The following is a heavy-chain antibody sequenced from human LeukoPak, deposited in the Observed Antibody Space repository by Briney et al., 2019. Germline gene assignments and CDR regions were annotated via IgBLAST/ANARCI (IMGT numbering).Heavy chain of an antibody. CDR1: GGSISSGDYY. CDR3: ARGGGYCSSTSCSGFDY. D-gene: IGHD2-2*01. Sequence: SQTLSLTCTVSGGSISSGDYYWGWNRQPRGKGLEWIAYIYDSESTYYNPPLKSRVTISVDTSKNQFSLKLSSVTAADTAVYYCARGGGYCSSTSCSGFDYWGQGTLVTVSS. J-gene: IGHJ4*02. V-gene: IGHV4-30-4*08. CDR2: IYDSEST.